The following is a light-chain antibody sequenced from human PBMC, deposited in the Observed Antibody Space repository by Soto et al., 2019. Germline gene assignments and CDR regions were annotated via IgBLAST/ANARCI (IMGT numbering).Light chain of an antibody. V-gene: IGKV1-5*01. CDR1: QSISSW. Sequence: IQMTPSASTLSASVGDIVTMTCRASQSISSWLAWYQQKPGKAPKLLIYDASSLESGVPSRFSGSGSGTEFTLTISSLQPDDFATYYCQQYNSYSRTFGEGTKVDIK. J-gene: IGKJ1*01. CDR3: QQYNSYSRT. CDR2: DAS.